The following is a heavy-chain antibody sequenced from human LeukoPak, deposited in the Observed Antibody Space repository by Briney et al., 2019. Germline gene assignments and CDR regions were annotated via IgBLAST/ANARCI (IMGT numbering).Heavy chain of an antibody. Sequence: GGSLGLSCAASGFTFSTYAMHWVRQAPGKGLEWVAVISYDGSNKYYADSVKGRFTISRDNSKNTLFLQMNSLRAEDTAVYYCARGPVAGNDYYYYGMDVWGQGTTVTVSS. CDR3: ARGPVAGNDYYYYGMDV. J-gene: IGHJ6*02. D-gene: IGHD2-15*01. CDR1: GFTFSTYA. CDR2: ISYDGSNK. V-gene: IGHV3-30-3*01.